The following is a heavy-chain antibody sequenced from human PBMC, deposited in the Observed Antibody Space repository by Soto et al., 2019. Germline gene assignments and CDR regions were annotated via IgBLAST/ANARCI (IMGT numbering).Heavy chain of an antibody. CDR1: GGTFGTSA. Sequence: QVQLVQSGAEVKKPGSSVNVSCKASGGTFGTSAINWVRQAPGQGLEWMGAIIPFFTTTNYAQKFQARVTITADESTSTAYMELSSLTSEDTAVYYCAREGDYNFDDYSGMDVWGQGTTVIVSS. D-gene: IGHD4-17*01. J-gene: IGHJ6*02. CDR2: IIPFFTTT. V-gene: IGHV1-69*01. CDR3: AREGDYNFDDYSGMDV.